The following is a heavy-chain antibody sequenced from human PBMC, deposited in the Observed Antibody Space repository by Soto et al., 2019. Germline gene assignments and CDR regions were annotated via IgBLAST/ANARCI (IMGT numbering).Heavy chain of an antibody. D-gene: IGHD3-10*01. J-gene: IGHJ4*02. CDR3: AKDSGDYFDY. CDR2: ISYDGSNK. V-gene: IGHV3-30*18. Sequence: QVQLVESGGGVVQPGRSLRLSCAASGFTFRSYGMHGVRQAPGKGLEWVAVISYDGSNKYYADSVKGRFTISRDNSKNTLYLQMNSLRAEDTAVYYCAKDSGDYFDYWGQGTLVTVSS. CDR1: GFTFRSYG.